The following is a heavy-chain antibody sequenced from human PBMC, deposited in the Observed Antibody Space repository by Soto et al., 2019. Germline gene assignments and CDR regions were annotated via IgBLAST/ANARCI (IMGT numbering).Heavy chain of an antibody. D-gene: IGHD2-15*01. V-gene: IGHV1-69*13. CDR3: ARGYCSGGNCYSGMDV. CDR1: GGTFSTHA. Sequence: SVKVSCKASGGTFSTHAIIWVRQAPGHGLEWMGGIIPISGTTYYTQKFQGRVTITADEPTSTAFMELSSLKSEDTAVLYCARGYCSGGNCYSGMDVWGQGTMVTVSS. CDR2: IIPISGTT. J-gene: IGHJ6*02.